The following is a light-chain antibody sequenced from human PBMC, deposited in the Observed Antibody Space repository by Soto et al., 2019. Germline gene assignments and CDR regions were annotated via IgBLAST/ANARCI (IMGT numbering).Light chain of an antibody. CDR3: QNYKSAPFT. CDR1: QSISDW. Sequence: DIQMTQSPSTLSASVGDRVTITCRASQSISDWLAWYQQKPGKAPKLLIYDASSLESGVPSRFSGSGSGTEFTLTISDFRPEDVATYYCQNYKSAPFTFGPGTKLEIK. CDR2: DAS. V-gene: IGKV1-5*01. J-gene: IGKJ2*01.